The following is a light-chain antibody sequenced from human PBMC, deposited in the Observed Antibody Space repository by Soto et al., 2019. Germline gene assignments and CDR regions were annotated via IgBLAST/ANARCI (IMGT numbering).Light chain of an antibody. Sequence: DIQMTQSPSTLSASVGDRVTISCRASQSISSRLAWYQQKAGKAPKLLIYKASGLQSGVPSRFSGRGSATEFTLIISSLQPDDFATYYCQQYARNPLTFGGGTKVDIK. J-gene: IGKJ4*01. CDR1: QSISSR. CDR3: QQYARNPLT. V-gene: IGKV1-5*03. CDR2: KAS.